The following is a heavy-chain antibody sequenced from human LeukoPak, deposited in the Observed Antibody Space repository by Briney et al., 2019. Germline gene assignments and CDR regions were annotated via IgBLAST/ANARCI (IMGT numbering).Heavy chain of an antibody. CDR3: AREDYGSEASDY. V-gene: IGHV1-2*02. CDR1: GYTFTGYY. Sequence: ASVKVSCKASGYTFTGYYMHWVRQAPGQGLEWMGWINPNSGDTKNAQKFQGRVTMTRDTSISTAYMELSGLRSDDTAMYYCAREDYGSEASDYWGQGTLVTVSS. J-gene: IGHJ4*02. CDR2: INPNSGDT. D-gene: IGHD4-17*01.